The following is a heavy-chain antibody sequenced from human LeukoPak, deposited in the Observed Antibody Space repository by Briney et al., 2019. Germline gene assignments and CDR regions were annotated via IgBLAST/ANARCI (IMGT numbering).Heavy chain of an antibody. CDR2: VSYSGNT. CDR3: ARQLHTSMSPFDY. CDR1: GGSIGTSY. J-gene: IGHJ4*02. V-gene: IGHV4-59*08. Sequence: SETLSLTCTVSGGSIGTSYWSWIRQPPGKGLEWIGYVSYSGNTNYNPSLKSRVTVSVDSSKNQFSLKLSSVTAADTAVYYCARQLHTSMSPFDYWGQGTLVTVSS. D-gene: IGHD5-18*01.